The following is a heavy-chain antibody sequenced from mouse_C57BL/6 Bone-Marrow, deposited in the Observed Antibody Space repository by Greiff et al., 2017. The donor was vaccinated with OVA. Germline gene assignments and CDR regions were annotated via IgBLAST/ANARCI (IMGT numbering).Heavy chain of an antibody. CDR2: ISSGGDYL. CDR3: TRDGFYWGDY. J-gene: IGHJ4*01. Sequence: EVKLMESGEGLVKPGGSLKLSCAASGFTFSSYAMSWVRQTPEKRLEWVAYISSGGDYLYYADTVKGRFTISRDNARNTLYLQMSSLKSEDTDMYYCTRDGFYWGDYWGQGTSVTVSS. D-gene: IGHD2-3*01. V-gene: IGHV5-9-1*02. CDR1: GFTFSSYA.